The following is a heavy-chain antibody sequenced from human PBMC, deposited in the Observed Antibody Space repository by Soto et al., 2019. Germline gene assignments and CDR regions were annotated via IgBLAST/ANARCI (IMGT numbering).Heavy chain of an antibody. D-gene: IGHD6-6*01. CDR2: IIPIFGTA. Sequence: ASVKVSCKASGGTFSSYAISWVRQAPGQGLEWMGGIIPIFGTANYAQKFQGRVTITADESTSTAYMELSSLRSEDTAVYYCARSGSSSSAFDYWGQGTLVTVSS. CDR1: GGTFSSYA. CDR3: ARSGSSSSAFDY. J-gene: IGHJ4*02. V-gene: IGHV1-69*13.